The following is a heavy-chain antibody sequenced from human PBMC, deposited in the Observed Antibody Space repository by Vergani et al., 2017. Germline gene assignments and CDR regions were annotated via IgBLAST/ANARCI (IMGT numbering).Heavy chain of an antibody. CDR1: GFTFGDYD. V-gene: IGHV3-49*04. Sequence: EVQLVESGGGLVQPGRSLRLSCTASGFTFGDYDMSWVRQAPGKGLEWVGFLRSRAYGGTAEHAASVKGRFTISRDDSKSIAYLQMNRLKTEDTAVYYCTRGETVVTPGGDYYYNGMDVWGQGTTVTVSS. CDR3: TRGETVVTPGGDYYYNGMDV. D-gene: IGHD4-23*01. CDR2: LRSRAYGGTA. J-gene: IGHJ6*02.